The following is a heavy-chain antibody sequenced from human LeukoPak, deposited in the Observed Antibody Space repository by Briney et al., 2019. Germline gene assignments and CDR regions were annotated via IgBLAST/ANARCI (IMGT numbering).Heavy chain of an antibody. D-gene: IGHD2-8*02. J-gene: IGHJ4*02. CDR3: SGYWPPDY. CDR2: IYSDGTT. CDR1: GFTVSGNY. V-gene: IGHV3-53*01. Sequence: PGGSLRLSCAASGFTVSGNYMNWVRQAPGKGLEWVSIIYSDGTTYYADSVKGRFTISRDNSKNTLYLQRNSLRAEDTAVYYCSGYWPPDYWGQGTLVTVSS.